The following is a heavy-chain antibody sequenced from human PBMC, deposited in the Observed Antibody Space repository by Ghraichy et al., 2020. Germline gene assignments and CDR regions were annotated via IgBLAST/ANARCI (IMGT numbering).Heavy chain of an antibody. V-gene: IGHV3-33*01. CDR3: ARDGTGWELTAVDY. Sequence: GGSLRLSCAASGFTFSSYGMHWVRQAPGKGLEWVAVIWDDGSNKYYADSVKGRFTISRDNSKNTLYLQMNSLRAEDTAVYYCARDGTGWELTAVDYWGPGTLVTVSS. CDR2: IWDDGSNK. CDR1: GFTFSSYG. D-gene: IGHD1-26*01. J-gene: IGHJ4*02.